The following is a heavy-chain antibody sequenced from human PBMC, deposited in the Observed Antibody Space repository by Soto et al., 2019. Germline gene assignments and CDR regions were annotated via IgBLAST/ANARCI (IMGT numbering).Heavy chain of an antibody. J-gene: IGHJ4*02. CDR3: ATYDVGTIIQDY. D-gene: IGHD2-21*02. CDR2: IHHDGST. CDR1: GGSSSSHS. V-gene: IGHV4-34*01. Sequence: SETLSLTCAISGGSSSSHSKSWVRQPPGKGLEWIGEIHHDGSTNYNPSLKSRVTISGNTSKNHFSLELSSVTAADTAVYYCATYDVGTIIQDYWGQGTLVTVSS.